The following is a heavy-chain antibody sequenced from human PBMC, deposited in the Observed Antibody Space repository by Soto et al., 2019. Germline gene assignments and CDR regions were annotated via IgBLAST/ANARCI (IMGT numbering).Heavy chain of an antibody. Sequence: ASVKVSCKASGYTFTGHYIHWVRQAPEQGPEWMGEIGPESGATRYAQRFQGRVTMTRDMSITTVYMELNNLSPDDTAVYYCGRGRSGQIVVFYWGQGTTVTVSS. CDR3: GRGRSGQIVVFY. V-gene: IGHV1-2*02. J-gene: IGHJ4*02. CDR1: GYTFTGHY. D-gene: IGHD1-26*01. CDR2: IGPESGAT.